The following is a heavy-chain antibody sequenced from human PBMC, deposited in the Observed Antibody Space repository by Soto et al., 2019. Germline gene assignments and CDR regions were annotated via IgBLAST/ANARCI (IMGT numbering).Heavy chain of an antibody. Sequence: VQLVESGGGVVQPGRSLRLSCAASGFTFSNYGMHWVRQAPGKGLEWVSCISSSGSDIYYADSAKGRFTISRDNTKNSVFLQMNSLRAEDTAVYYCAKVGPVWGAADFWGQGTPVTVSS. CDR2: ISSSGSDI. D-gene: IGHD3-16*01. CDR1: GFTFSNYG. CDR3: AKVGPVWGAADF. J-gene: IGHJ4*02. V-gene: IGHV3-21*02.